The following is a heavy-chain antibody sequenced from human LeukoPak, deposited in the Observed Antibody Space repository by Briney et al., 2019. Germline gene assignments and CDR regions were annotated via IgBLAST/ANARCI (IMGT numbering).Heavy chain of an antibody. Sequence: GESLKISCKGSGYSFSNYWIGWVRHVPGKGLEWLGIIHPGDSETKYSPSFQGQGQVLISVDKSISTAYLQWSNLKTSDSAIYYCARRYWTASDVFDFWGQGTMVTV. CDR1: GYSFSNYW. CDR3: ARRYWTASDVFDF. CDR2: IHPGDSET. V-gene: IGHV5-51*01. D-gene: IGHD2-15*01. J-gene: IGHJ3*01.